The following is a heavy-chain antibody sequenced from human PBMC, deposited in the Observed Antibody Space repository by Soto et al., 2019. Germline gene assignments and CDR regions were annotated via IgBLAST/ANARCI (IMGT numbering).Heavy chain of an antibody. CDR2: IYYSGST. Sequence: SETLSLTCTVSGGSISSYYWSWIRQPPGKGLEWIGYIYYSGSTNYNPSLKSRVTISVDKSKNQFSLKLSSVPAADTAVYYCARLRGLDYGDYHNLDYWGQGALVTVSS. J-gene: IGHJ4*02. CDR1: GGSISSYY. V-gene: IGHV4-59*12. CDR3: ARLRGLDYGDYHNLDY. D-gene: IGHD4-17*01.